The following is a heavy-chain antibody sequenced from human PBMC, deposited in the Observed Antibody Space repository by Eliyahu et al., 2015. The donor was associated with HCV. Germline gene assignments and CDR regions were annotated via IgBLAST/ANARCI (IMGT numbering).Heavy chain of an antibody. Sequence: QVQLVESGGGVVQPGRSLRLSCAASGFTFSSYAMHWVRQAPGKGLEWVAVISYDGSNKYYADSVKGRFTISRDNSKNTLYLQMNSLRAEDTAVYYCARVDGGWYDAFDIWGQGTMVTVSS. CDR2: ISYDGSNK. CDR3: ARVDGGWYDAFDI. V-gene: IGHV3-30-3*01. J-gene: IGHJ3*02. CDR1: GFTFSSYA. D-gene: IGHD6-19*01.